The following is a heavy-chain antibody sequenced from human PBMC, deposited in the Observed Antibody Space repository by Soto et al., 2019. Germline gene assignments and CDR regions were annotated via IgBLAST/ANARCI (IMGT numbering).Heavy chain of an antibody. CDR2: INPNSGGT. V-gene: IGHV1-2*04. CDR1: GYTFTGYC. CDR3: ARGWDSGNNYYHYYGMDV. Sequence: ASVKVSCKASGYTFTGYCMHWVRQAPGQGLEWMGWINPNSGGTNYAQKFQGWVTMTRDTSISTAYMELSRLRSDDTAVYYCARGWDSGNNYYHYYGMDVWGQGTTVTVSS. D-gene: IGHD3-10*01. J-gene: IGHJ6*02.